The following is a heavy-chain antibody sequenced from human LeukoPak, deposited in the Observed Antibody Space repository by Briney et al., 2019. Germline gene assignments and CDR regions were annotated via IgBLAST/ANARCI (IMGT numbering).Heavy chain of an antibody. CDR1: GFTFSSYS. CDR3: ARAGRLGPLDY. Sequence: TGGSLRLSCAAWGFTFSSYSMNWVRQAPGRGLEWVSYISSSSSTIYYADSVKSRFTISRDNPKNSLYLQMNSLRAEDTAVYYCARAGRLGPLDYWGQGTLVTVSS. V-gene: IGHV3-48*01. CDR2: ISSSSSTI. D-gene: IGHD2-8*02. J-gene: IGHJ4*02.